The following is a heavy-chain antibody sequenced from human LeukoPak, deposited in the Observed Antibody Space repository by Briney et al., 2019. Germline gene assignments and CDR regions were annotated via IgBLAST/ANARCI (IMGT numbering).Heavy chain of an antibody. D-gene: IGHD2-2*01. CDR2: ILYDGSNK. V-gene: IGHV3-30*02. J-gene: IGHJ4*02. Sequence: PGGSLRLSCAASGFTFSHYGMHWVRQAPGKGLEWVAFILYDGSNKYYADSVKGRFTISRDNSKNTLDLQMNSLRAEDTAVYYCAKKGFCNSGSCYGVFDYWGQGTLVTVSS. CDR3: AKKGFCNSGSCYGVFDY. CDR1: GFTFSHYG.